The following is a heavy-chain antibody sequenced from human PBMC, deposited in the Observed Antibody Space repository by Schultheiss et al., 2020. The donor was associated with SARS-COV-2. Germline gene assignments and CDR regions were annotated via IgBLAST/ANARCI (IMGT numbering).Heavy chain of an antibody. J-gene: IGHJ6*02. V-gene: IGHV3-23*01. D-gene: IGHD1-26*01. CDR1: GFTFSSYS. CDR3: AGGSYYYYGMDV. Sequence: GESLKISCAASGFTFSSYSMNWVRQAPGKGLEWVSGISGSGGSTYYADSVKGRFTISRDNSKNTLYLQMNSLRAEDTAVYYCAGGSYYYYGMDVWGQGTTVTVSS. CDR2: ISGSGGST.